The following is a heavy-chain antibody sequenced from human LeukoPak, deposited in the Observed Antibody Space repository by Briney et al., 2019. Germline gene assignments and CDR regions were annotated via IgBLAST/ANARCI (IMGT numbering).Heavy chain of an antibody. CDR2: ISYDGSNK. CDR3: AKANTSGIVGAPVGY. CDR1: GFTFSNYG. J-gene: IGHJ4*02. V-gene: IGHV3-30*18. Sequence: GGSLRLSCAASGFTFSNYGMNWVRQAPGKGLEWVAGISYDGSNKYTEDSANGRFTISRHNSKTPLYLQMNSLRAEDTAVYYCAKANTSGIVGAPVGYWGQGTLVTVSS. D-gene: IGHD1-26*01.